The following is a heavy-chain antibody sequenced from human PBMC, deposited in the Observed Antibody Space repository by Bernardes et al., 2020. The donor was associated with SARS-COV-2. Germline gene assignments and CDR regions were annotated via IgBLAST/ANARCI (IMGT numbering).Heavy chain of an antibody. J-gene: IGHJ4*02. CDR3: ATPFSLYSSGWYNFDY. CDR2: FDPEDGET. CDR1: GYTLTELS. V-gene: IGHV1-24*01. D-gene: IGHD6-19*01. Sequence: ASVKVSCKVSGYTLTELSMHWVRQAPGKGLEWMGGFDPEDGETIYAQKFQGRVTMTEDTSTDTAYMELSSLRSEDTAVYYCATPFSLYSSGWYNFDYWGQGTLVTVSS.